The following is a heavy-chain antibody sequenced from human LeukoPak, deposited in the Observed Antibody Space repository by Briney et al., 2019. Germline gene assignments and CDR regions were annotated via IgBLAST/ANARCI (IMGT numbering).Heavy chain of an antibody. Sequence: GGSLRLSCAASGFTFSSYAMHWVRQAPGKGLEWVAVISYDGSNKYYADSVKGRFTISRDNPKNTLYLQMNSLRAEDTAVYYCARAPILGGDAFDIWGQGTMVTVSS. V-gene: IGHV3-30*04. J-gene: IGHJ3*02. CDR2: ISYDGSNK. D-gene: IGHD3-16*01. CDR1: GFTFSSYA. CDR3: ARAPILGGDAFDI.